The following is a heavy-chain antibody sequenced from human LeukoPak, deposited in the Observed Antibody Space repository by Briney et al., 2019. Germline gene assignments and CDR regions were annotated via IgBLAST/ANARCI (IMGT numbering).Heavy chain of an antibody. CDR1: GYTFTDYF. CDR3: ARGGSPIFYYYIDV. D-gene: IGHD2-21*01. CDR2: INPNSGGT. Sequence: ASVKVSCKASGYTFTDYFMHWVRQAPGQGLEWMGWINPNSGGTNYAQRFQGRVTMTRDTSITTTYMELSRLRSDDTAVYYCARGGSPIFYYYIDVWGKGTTVTISS. J-gene: IGHJ6*03. V-gene: IGHV1-2*02.